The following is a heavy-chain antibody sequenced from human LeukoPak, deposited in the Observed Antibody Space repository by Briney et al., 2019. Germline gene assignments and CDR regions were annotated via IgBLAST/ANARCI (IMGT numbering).Heavy chain of an antibody. CDR2: IHAGTGDT. D-gene: IGHD7-27*01. CDR3: ARDENWGPDY. J-gene: IGHJ4*02. Sequence: ASVKVSCKASGYTFTGHYMHWVRQAPAQGLEWMGWIHAGTGDTNYAQKFQGRFTMTRDTSINTLYMELNRLTSDDTAVYFCARDENWGPDYWGQGTLVTVSS. V-gene: IGHV1-2*02. CDR1: GYTFTGHY.